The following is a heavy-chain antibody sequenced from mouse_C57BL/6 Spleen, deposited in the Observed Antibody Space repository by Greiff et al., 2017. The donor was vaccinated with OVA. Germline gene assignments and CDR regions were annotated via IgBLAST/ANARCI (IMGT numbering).Heavy chain of an antibody. J-gene: IGHJ2*01. CDR2: IDPSDSET. CDR1: GYTFTSYW. Sequence: QVQLKQPGAELVRPGSSVKLSCKASGYTFTSYWMHWVKQRPIQGLEWIGNIDPSDSETHYNQKFKDKATLTVDKSSSTAYMQLSSLTSEDSAVYYCARKGDITTRGYYFDYWGQGTTLTVSS. CDR3: ARKGDITTRGYYFDY. V-gene: IGHV1-52*01. D-gene: IGHD1-1*01.